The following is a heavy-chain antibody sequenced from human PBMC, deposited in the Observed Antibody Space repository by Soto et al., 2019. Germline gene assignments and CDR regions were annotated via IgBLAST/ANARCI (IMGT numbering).Heavy chain of an antibody. CDR3: ARDAGSSSIWFDP. D-gene: IGHD6-6*01. Sequence: NPSETLSLTCTVSGGSISSGGYYWSWIRQHPGKGLEWIGYIYYSGSTYYNPSLKSRVTISVDTSKNQFSLKLSSVTAADTAVYYCARDAGSSSIWFDPWGQGTLVTVSS. V-gene: IGHV4-31*03. CDR1: GGSISSGGYY. J-gene: IGHJ5*02. CDR2: IYYSGST.